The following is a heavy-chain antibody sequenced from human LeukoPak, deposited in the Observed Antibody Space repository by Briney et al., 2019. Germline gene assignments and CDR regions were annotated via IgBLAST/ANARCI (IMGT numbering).Heavy chain of an antibody. CDR1: GGSISSSSYY. Sequence: SETLSLTCTVSGGSISSSSYYWGWIRQPPGKGLEWIGSIYYSGSTYYNPFLKSRVTISVDTSKNQFSLKLSSVTAADTAVYYCARGYSSSWSDYFDYWGQGTLVTVSS. CDR2: IYYSGST. J-gene: IGHJ4*02. V-gene: IGHV4-39*01. D-gene: IGHD6-13*01. CDR3: ARGYSSSWSDYFDY.